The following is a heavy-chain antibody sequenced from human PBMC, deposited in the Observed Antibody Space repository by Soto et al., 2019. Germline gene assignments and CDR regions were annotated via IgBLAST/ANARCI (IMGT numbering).Heavy chain of an antibody. Sequence: QVQLVQSGTEVKRPGDSVKVSCKASGYTFTGYYVHWVRQAPGQGLEWMGWINPNSGDTYLAQRFQGRVTMNRNTSIGIAYMELRGLPSEDSAEYYCARGGVIVAAGTRVYLYDAMDVWGQGTTVTV. CDR3: ARGGVIVAAGTRVYLYDAMDV. J-gene: IGHJ6*02. D-gene: IGHD1-26*01. CDR2: INPNSGDT. CDR1: GYTFTGYY. V-gene: IGHV1-2*02.